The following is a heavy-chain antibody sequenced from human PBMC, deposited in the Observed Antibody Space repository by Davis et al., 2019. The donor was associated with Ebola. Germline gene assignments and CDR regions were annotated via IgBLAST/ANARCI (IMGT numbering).Heavy chain of an antibody. V-gene: IGHV3-30*02. CDR1: GFTFTSYG. Sequence: GGSLRLSCAASGFTFTSYGMHWVRQAPGKGLEWVAFIRHDGSTRYYADSVKGRFTISRDNSKNTLYLQMNSLRAEDTAVYYCTRDSSSVDYWGQGTLVTVSS. D-gene: IGHD6-13*01. J-gene: IGHJ4*02. CDR3: TRDSSSVDY. CDR2: IRHDGSTR.